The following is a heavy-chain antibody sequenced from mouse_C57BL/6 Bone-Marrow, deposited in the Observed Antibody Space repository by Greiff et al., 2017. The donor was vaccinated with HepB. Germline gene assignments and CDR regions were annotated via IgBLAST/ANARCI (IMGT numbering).Heavy chain of an antibody. D-gene: IGHD1-1*01. CDR2: IDPENGDT. V-gene: IGHV14-4*01. Sequence: VQLQQSGAELVRPGASVKLSCTASGFNIKDDYMHWVKQRPEQGLEWIGWIDPENGDTEYASKFQGKATITADTSSNTAYLQLSSLTSEDTAVYYCTTCSYGSSYRFAYWGQGTLVTVSA. J-gene: IGHJ3*01. CDR1: GFNIKDDY. CDR3: TTCSYGSSYRFAY.